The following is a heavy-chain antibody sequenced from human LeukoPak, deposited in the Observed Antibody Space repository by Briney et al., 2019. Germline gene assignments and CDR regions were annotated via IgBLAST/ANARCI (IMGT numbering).Heavy chain of an antibody. J-gene: IGHJ5*02. CDR3: ARGPPRLNWFDP. D-gene: IGHD6-25*01. Sequence: ASVKVSCKASGYTFTSYAMHWVRQAPGQRREWMGWINGGNGNTKYSQKLQGRVTITRDTSASTAYMELRSLRSEDTAVFYCARGPPRLNWFDPWGQGTLVTVSS. CDR1: GYTFTSYA. V-gene: IGHV1-3*01. CDR2: INGGNGNT.